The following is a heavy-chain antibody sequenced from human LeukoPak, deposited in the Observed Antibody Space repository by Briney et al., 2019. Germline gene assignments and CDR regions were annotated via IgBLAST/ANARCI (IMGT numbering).Heavy chain of an antibody. D-gene: IGHD2-21*02. V-gene: IGHV4-59*11. CDR3: AEVFELCGGNCPNWFEP. J-gene: IGHJ5*02. CDR1: GGSISSHY. CDR2: IYYSGST. Sequence: SETLSLTCTVSGGSISSHYWSWIRQPPGKGLEWIGYIYYSGSTNYNPSLKSRVTISVDTSKNQFSLKLSSVTAADTAVYYWAEVFELCGGNCPNWFEPWGQGTLVTVSS.